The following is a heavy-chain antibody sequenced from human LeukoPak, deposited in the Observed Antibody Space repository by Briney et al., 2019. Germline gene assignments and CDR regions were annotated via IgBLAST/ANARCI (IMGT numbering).Heavy chain of an antibody. Sequence: GGSLRLSCAASGFTFSSYGMSWVRQAPGKGLEWVSSISGSGGNVYYAGSVRGRFTISRDNAKNSLFLQMYSLRAEDTAVYYCAREQTRGGDLDYWGQGALVTVSS. V-gene: IGHV3-21*01. CDR1: GFTFSSYG. CDR3: AREQTRGGDLDY. CDR2: ISGSGGNV. D-gene: IGHD2-21*02. J-gene: IGHJ4*02.